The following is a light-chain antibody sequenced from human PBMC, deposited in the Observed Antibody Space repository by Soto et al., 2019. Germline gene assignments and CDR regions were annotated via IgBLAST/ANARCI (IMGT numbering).Light chain of an antibody. CDR1: QSVGNN. CDR3: QQYGDLPLT. Sequence: EIVVTQSPATLSVSPGERATLSCRASQSVGNNFSWYQQKPGQAPSRLIFAPSTRATGVPARFSGSGSGTEFTLTISSLQSEDFAVYYCQQYGDLPLTFGGGAKVEIE. J-gene: IGKJ4*01. V-gene: IGKV3-15*01. CDR2: APS.